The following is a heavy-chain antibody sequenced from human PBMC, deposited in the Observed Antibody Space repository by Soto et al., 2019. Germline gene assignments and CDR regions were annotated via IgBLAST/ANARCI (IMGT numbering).Heavy chain of an antibody. CDR2: IYYSGST. J-gene: IGHJ4*02. V-gene: IGHV4-31*03. CDR3: ARGQSAYFDY. D-gene: IGHD3-3*01. CDR1: GGSISSGGYY. Sequence: SETLSLTCTLCGGSISSGGYYWGWFRQHPGKGLEWIGYIYYSGSTYYSPSLMSRVTISVATSKNQFPLKLSSVPAADTAVYYCARGQSAYFDYWGQGTLVTVSS.